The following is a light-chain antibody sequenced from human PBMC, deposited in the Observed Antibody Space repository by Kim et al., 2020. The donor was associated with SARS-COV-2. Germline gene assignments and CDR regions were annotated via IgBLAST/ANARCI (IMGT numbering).Light chain of an antibody. CDR2: DAS. J-gene: IGKJ2*01. CDR3: QQFGGSSYT. CDR1: QSVSSSF. V-gene: IGKV3-20*01. Sequence: EIVLTQSPGTLSLSPGERATLSCRASQSVSSSFLAWYQQKPGQAPTLLIYDASTTATGIPDRFSGSGSGTDFTLTINRLEPVDFAVYYCQQFGGSSYTFGQGTKLEI.